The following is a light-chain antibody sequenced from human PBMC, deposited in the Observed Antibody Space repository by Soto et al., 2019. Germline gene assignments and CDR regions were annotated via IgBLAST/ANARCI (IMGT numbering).Light chain of an antibody. CDR3: QHYGSSPKT. J-gene: IGKJ1*01. CDR2: GAS. CDR1: QSVSGNS. V-gene: IGKV3-20*01. Sequence: EIVLTQSPGTLSLSPGEGATLSCRATQSVSGNSLAWYQQTPGQAPRLLIYGASSRATGIPDRFSGSGSGTDFTLTISRLEPGDFAVYYCQHYGSSPKTFGQGTKVEIK.